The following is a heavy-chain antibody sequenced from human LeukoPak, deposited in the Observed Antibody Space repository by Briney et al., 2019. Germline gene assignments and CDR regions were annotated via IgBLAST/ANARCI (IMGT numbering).Heavy chain of an antibody. CDR2: ISASGTLT. V-gene: IGHV3-48*03. CDR1: GFSFSSYE. CDR3: ARDGTPIYSSGWVYMDV. J-gene: IGHJ6*04. D-gene: IGHD6-25*01. Sequence: GGSLRLSCAASGFSFSSYEMNWVRQAPGKGLEWISYISASGTLTHYTDSVEGRFTISRDNAKNSLYLQMNSLRGEDTAVYYCARDGTPIYSSGWVYMDVWGKGTTVTIST.